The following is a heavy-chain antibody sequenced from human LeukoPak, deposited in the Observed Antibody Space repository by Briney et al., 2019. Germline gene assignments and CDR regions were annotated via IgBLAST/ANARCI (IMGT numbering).Heavy chain of an antibody. CDR2: IIPIFGIA. CDR3: ASGTTVVTALDF. D-gene: IGHD4-23*01. Sequence: SVKVSCKASGGTFSSYAISWVRQAPGQGLEWMGRIIPIFGIANYAQKFQGRVTITADKSTSTAYMELSSLRSEDTAVYYCASGTTVVTALDFWGQGTLVTVSS. V-gene: IGHV1-69*04. J-gene: IGHJ4*02. CDR1: GGTFSSYA.